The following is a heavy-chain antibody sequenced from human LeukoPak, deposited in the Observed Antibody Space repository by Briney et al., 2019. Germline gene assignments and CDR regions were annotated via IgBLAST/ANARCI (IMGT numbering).Heavy chain of an antibody. CDR3: ARGVDYTNPLIDYYYYMDV. CDR1: GGSISSYY. D-gene: IGHD4-11*01. CDR2: IYYSGST. V-gene: IGHV4-59*01. J-gene: IGHJ6*03. Sequence: SETLSLTCTVSGGSISSYYWSWIRQPPGKGLEWIGYIYYSGSTNYNPSLKSRVTISVDTSKNQFSLKLSSVTAADTAVYYGARGVDYTNPLIDYYYYMDVWGKGTTVTVSS.